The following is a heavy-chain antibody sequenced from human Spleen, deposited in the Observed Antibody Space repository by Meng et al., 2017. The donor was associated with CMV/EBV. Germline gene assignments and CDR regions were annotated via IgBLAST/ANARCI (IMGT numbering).Heavy chain of an antibody. J-gene: IGHJ5*02. CDR2: INPSGGST. D-gene: IGHD6-13*01. CDR1: GDTLTELS. V-gene: IGHV1-46*01. CDR3: ARKRIAAADWFDP. Sequence: ASVKVSCKVPGDTLTELSMHWVRQAPGQGLEWMGIINPSGGSTSYAQKFQGRVTMTRDTSTSTVYMELSSLRSEDTAVYYCARKRIAAADWFDPWGQGTLVTVSS.